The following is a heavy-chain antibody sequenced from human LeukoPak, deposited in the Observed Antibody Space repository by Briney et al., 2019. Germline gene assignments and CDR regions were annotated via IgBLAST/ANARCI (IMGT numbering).Heavy chain of an antibody. D-gene: IGHD2-8*01. CDR1: GGTFSSYG. CDR3: AISPPGVTKLDY. V-gene: IGHV1-69*05. Sequence: SVKVSCKASGGTFSSYGINWVRQAPGQGLEWMGGIIPIFGTTNYAQKFLDRVAIITDEPTSTAYMELSSLRSEDTAVYYCAISPPGVTKLDYWGQGTLVTVSS. CDR2: IIPIFGTT. J-gene: IGHJ4*02.